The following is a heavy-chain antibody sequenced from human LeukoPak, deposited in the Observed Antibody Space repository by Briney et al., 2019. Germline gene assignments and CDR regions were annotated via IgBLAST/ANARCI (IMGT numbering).Heavy chain of an antibody. CDR1: GGSFSGYY. CDR2: INHSGST. D-gene: IGHD3-3*01. CDR3: ARESGPWDKNWFDP. V-gene: IGHV4-34*01. Sequence: PSETLSLTCAVYGGSFSGYYWSWIRQPPGKGLEWIGEINHSGSTNYNPSLKSRVTISVDTSKNQFSLKLSSVTAADTAVYYCARESGPWDKNWFDPWGQGTLVTVSS. J-gene: IGHJ5*02.